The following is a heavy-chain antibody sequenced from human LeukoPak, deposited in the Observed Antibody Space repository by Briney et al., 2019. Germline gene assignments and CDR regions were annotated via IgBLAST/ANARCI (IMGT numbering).Heavy chain of an antibody. CDR3: ARGKGYCSGGSCYRLGWFDP. Sequence: SETLSLTCTVSGGSISTSTYSWTWMRQPAGKGLEWIGHMFSSGSTNYSPSLKSRVIISVDTSKNLFSLKLGSVTAADTAVYYCARGKGYCSGGSCYRLGWFDPWGQGTLVTVSS. D-gene: IGHD2-15*01. V-gene: IGHV4-61*09. CDR2: MFSSGST. J-gene: IGHJ5*02. CDR1: GGSISTSTYS.